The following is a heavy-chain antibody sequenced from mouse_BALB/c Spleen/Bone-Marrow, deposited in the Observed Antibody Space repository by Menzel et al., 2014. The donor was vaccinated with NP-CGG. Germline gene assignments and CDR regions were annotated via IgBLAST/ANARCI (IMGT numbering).Heavy chain of an antibody. CDR1: GVTFTDYY. Sequence: DVMLVESGGGLVQPGGSLRLSCATSGVTFTDYYMSWVRQPPGKALERLGFIRTKANGHTTEYSASVKGRFTISRDNSQSILYLQVNTLRAEDSATYYCARDINDGYYWYFDVGGAGTTVTVSS. CDR2: IRTKANGHTT. D-gene: IGHD2-3*01. CDR3: ARDINDGYYWYFDV. V-gene: IGHV7-3*02. J-gene: IGHJ1*01.